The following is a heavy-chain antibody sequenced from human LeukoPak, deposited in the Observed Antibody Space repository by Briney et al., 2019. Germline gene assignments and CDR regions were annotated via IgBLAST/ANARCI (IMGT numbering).Heavy chain of an antibody. CDR1: GFTFTTYT. CDR2: ILYYGSNE. CDR3: ARGDPPLGTFDY. Sequence: PGGSLRLSCAASGFTFTTYTMHWVRQAPGKGLEWVALILYYGSNEYYADSVKGRFTISRDNSKNTLYLQMNSLRAEDTAVYYCARGDPPLGTFDYWGQGTLVTVSS. D-gene: IGHD1-1*01. J-gene: IGHJ4*02. V-gene: IGHV3-30*14.